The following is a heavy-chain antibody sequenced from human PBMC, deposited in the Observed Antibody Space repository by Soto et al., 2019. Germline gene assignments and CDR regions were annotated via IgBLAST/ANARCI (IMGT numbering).Heavy chain of an antibody. Sequence: EMRLVESGGALAKPGGSLRLSCEASGFSFEEYAMNWVRQGPGKGLEWVARISWNSGTTHYADSVKGRFAISRDNGKNLVYLEMNGLRIEDTALHYCAKDNLRSGLGNWFDPWGQGTWVSVSS. CDR1: GFSFEEYA. D-gene: IGHD6-19*01. CDR3: AKDNLRSGLGNWFDP. J-gene: IGHJ5*02. CDR2: ISWNSGTT. V-gene: IGHV3-9*01.